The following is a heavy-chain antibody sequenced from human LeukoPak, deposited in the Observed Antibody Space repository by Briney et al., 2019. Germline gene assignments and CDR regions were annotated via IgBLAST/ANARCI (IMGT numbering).Heavy chain of an antibody. CDR2: INENGGRT. V-gene: IGHV3-23*01. Sequence: QPGGSLRLSCAASGFTFGNSPMSWVRQAPGKGLEWVSGINENGGRTVYADSVKGRFTISRDNSKGMLYLQMNSLRAEDTAIYYCAKRVWPASESLRYFDYGGQGSRVTVPS. CDR1: GFTFGNSP. CDR3: AKRVWPASESLRYFDY. J-gene: IGHJ4*02. D-gene: IGHD3-16*01.